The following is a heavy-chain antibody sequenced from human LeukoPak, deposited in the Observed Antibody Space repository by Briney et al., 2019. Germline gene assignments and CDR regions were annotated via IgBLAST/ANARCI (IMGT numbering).Heavy chain of an antibody. CDR1: GFTFSSYA. CDR2: IRYDGNNK. V-gene: IGHV3-30*02. J-gene: IGHJ4*02. Sequence: GGSLRLSCAASGFTFSSYAMHWVRQAPGKGLEWVTFIRYDGNNKYYADSVKGRFTISRDNAENTLYLQMNSLRAEDLAVYYCARESTTVGEYYFDYWGQGTLVAVSS. D-gene: IGHD3-16*01. CDR3: ARESTTVGEYYFDY.